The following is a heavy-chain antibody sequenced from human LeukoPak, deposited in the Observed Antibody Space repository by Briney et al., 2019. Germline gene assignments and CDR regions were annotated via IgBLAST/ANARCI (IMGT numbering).Heavy chain of an antibody. J-gene: IGHJ3*02. D-gene: IGHD3-10*01. V-gene: IGHV1-2*02. Sequence: ASVKVSCKVSGYTFTGYYMHWVRLAPGQGLEWMGWVSPKSGGTNYAQKFQGRVTITRDTSITTAYMELSRLRSDDTAVYYCARFFDGTGFDIWGQGTMVTVSS. CDR2: VSPKSGGT. CDR1: GYTFTGYY. CDR3: ARFFDGTGFDI.